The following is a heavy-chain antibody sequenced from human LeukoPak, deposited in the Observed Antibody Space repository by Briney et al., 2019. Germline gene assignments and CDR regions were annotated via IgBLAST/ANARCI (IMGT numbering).Heavy chain of an antibody. CDR3: ARGGTSGSLIY. CDR2: IWFDGSNK. V-gene: IGHV3-33*01. Sequence: HPGRSLRLSCAASGFTFSSYGMHWVRQAPGKGLEWVAVIWFDGSNKFYRDSVRGRFTISRDDSKNTLYLQMHSLRAEDTALYYCARGGTSGSLIYWGQGTLVTVSS. D-gene: IGHD1-26*01. J-gene: IGHJ4*02. CDR1: GFTFSSYG.